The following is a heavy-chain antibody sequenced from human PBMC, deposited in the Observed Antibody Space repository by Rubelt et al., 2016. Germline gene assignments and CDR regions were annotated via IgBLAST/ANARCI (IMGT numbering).Heavy chain of an antibody. CDR2: INPSGGST. CDR3: ARGDWVTAMVRAAQIDY. CDR1: GYTFTSYY. V-gene: IGHV1-46*01. Sequence: QVQLVQSGAEVKKPGASVKVSCKASGYTFTSYYMHWVRQAPGQGLEWMGIINPSGGSTSYAQKFQGRVTMTRDTSTSTVYMELSSLRSEDTAVYYCARGDWVTAMVRAAQIDYWGQGTLVTVSS. D-gene: IGHD5-18*01. J-gene: IGHJ4*02.